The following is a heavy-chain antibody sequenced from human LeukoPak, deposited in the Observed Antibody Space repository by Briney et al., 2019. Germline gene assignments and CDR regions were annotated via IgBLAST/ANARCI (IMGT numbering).Heavy chain of an antibody. J-gene: IGHJ4*02. V-gene: IGHV3-30*18. CDR2: ISYDGNNK. CDR3: ANHVGRGVIIPYYFDY. D-gene: IGHD3-10*01. CDR1: GFTFSNYG. Sequence: PGRSLRLSCAASGFTFSNYGMHWVRQAPGKGLEWVAVISYDGNNKNYVDSVKGRFTISRDNSKDTLYLQMNSLRAEDTAVYYCANHVGRGVIIPYYFDYWGQGTLVTVSS.